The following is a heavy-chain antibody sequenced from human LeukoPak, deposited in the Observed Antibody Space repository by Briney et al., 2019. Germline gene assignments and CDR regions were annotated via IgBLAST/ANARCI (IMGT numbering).Heavy chain of an antibody. V-gene: IGHV3-9*01. J-gene: IGHJ4*02. CDR3: AKDIRWFGELGPYYFDY. Sequence: PGGSLRLSCAASGFTFDDYAMHWVRQAPGKGLEWVSGISWNSGSIGYADSVKGRFTISRDNAKSSLYLQMNSLRAEDTALYYCAKDIRWFGELGPYYFDYWGQGTLVTVSS. CDR2: ISWNSGSI. CDR1: GFTFDDYA. D-gene: IGHD3-10*01.